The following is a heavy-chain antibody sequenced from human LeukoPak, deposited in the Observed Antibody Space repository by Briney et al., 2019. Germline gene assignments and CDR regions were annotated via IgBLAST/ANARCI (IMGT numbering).Heavy chain of an antibody. CDR2: IYTSGST. J-gene: IGHJ3*02. D-gene: IGHD4-17*01. CDR1: GGSISSYY. CDR3: ARVEWGDDYGTPGYAFDI. V-gene: IGHV4-4*07. Sequence: PSETLSLTCTVSGGSISSYYWSWIRQPAGKGLEWIGRIYTSGSTNYNPSLKSRVTMSADTSKNQFSLKLSSVTAADTAVYYCARVEWGDDYGTPGYAFDIWGQGTMVTVSS.